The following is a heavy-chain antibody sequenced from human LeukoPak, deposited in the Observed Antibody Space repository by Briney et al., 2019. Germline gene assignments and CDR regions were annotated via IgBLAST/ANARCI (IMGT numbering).Heavy chain of an antibody. CDR1: GYTFTSYG. D-gene: IGHD3-10*01. J-gene: IGHJ6*03. Sequence: ASVKVSCKASGYTFTSYGIIWVRQAPGQGLEWMGWISAYNGNTNYAQKFQGRVTITADKSTRTAYMELSSLTSEDTAVYYCARGRGHFNLNRGGGHYHYYMGVWGKGTTVTVSS. V-gene: IGHV1-18*01. CDR3: ARGRGHFNLNRGGGHYHYYMGV. CDR2: ISAYNGNT.